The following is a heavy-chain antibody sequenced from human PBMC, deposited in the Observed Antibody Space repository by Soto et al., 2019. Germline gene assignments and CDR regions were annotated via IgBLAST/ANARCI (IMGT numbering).Heavy chain of an antibody. J-gene: IGHJ6*02. D-gene: IGHD2-2*02. CDR1: GFTFSSYA. CDR2: ISYDGSNK. V-gene: IGHV3-30-3*01. CDR3: ARDRRYCSSTSYYKVYYYYYYGMDV. Sequence: GGSLRLSCAASGFTFSSYAMHWVRQAPGKGLEWVAVISYDGSNKYYADSVKGRFTISRDNSKNTLYLQMNSLRAEDTAVYYCARDRRYCSSTSYYKVYYYYYYGMDVWGQGTTVTVSS.